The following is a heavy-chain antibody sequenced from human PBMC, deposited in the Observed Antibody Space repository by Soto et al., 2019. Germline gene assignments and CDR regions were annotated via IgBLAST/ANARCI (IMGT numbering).Heavy chain of an antibody. CDR1: GGSFSGYY. V-gene: IGHV4-34*01. CDR2: INHSGST. CDR3: ARGRRGVRGTQKEGAFDI. J-gene: IGHJ3*02. D-gene: IGHD3-10*01. Sequence: SETLSLTCAVYGGSFSGYYWSWIRQPPGKGLEWIGEINHSGSTNYNPSLKSRVTISVDTSKNQFSLKLSSVTAADTAVYYCARGRRGVRGTQKEGAFDIWGQGTMVTVSS.